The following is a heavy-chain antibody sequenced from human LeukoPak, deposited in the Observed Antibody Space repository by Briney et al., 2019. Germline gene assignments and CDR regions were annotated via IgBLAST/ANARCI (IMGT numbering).Heavy chain of an antibody. V-gene: IGHV4-39*01. J-gene: IGHJ4*02. D-gene: IGHD6-13*01. Sequence: EASETLSLTCTVSGGSISSSSYYWGWIRQPPGKGLEWIGSIYYSGSTYYNPSLKSRVTISVDTSKNQFSLKLSSVTAADTAVYYCATVDPSAAAGFDYWGQGTLVTVSS. CDR2: IYYSGST. CDR3: ATVDPSAAAGFDY. CDR1: GGSISSSSYY.